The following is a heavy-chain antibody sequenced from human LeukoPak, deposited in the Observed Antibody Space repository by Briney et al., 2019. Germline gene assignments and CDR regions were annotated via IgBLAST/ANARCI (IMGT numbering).Heavy chain of an antibody. Sequence: PSQTLSLTCTVSGGSISSGGYYWSWIRQHPGKGLEWIGYIYYSGGTNYNPSLKSRVTISVDTSKNQFSLKLSSVTAADTAVYYCARLNSSIISGWFDPWGQGTLVTVSS. J-gene: IGHJ5*02. CDR1: GGSISSGGYY. CDR3: ARLNSSIISGWFDP. D-gene: IGHD3-16*01. CDR2: IYYSGGT. V-gene: IGHV4-31*03.